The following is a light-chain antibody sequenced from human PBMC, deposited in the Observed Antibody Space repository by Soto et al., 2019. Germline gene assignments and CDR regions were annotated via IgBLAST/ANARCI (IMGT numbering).Light chain of an antibody. V-gene: IGKV1-27*01. CDR2: AAS. CDR1: QGISND. J-gene: IGKJ1*01. CDR3: QKYDSAPWT. Sequence: DIQMTQSPSSLSASARDRVTITCRASQGISNDLAWYQQKPGKVPKLLIYAASTLQSGVPSRFSGSGSGTDFTLTISSLQPEAVATYYCQKYDSAPWTFGQGTKVEIK.